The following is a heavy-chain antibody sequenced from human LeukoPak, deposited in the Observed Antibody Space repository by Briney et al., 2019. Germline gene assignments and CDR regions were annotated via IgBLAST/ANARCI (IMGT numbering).Heavy chain of an antibody. J-gene: IGHJ6*02. Sequence: SETLSLTCAVYGGSCSGYYWSWIRQPPGKGLEWIGEINHSGSTNYNPSLKNRVTISVDTSKNQFSLKLSSVTAADTAVYYCAGISSGYYYYYGMDVWGQGTTVTVSS. CDR2: INHSGST. D-gene: IGHD3-22*01. CDR3: AGISSGYYYYYGMDV. V-gene: IGHV4-34*01. CDR1: GGSCSGYY.